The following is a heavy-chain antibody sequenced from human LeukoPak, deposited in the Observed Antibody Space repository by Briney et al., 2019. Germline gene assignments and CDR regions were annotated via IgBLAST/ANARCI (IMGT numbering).Heavy chain of an antibody. CDR1: GFTFSSNA. D-gene: IGHD2-2*01. CDR3: ASGYCGRTTCSPPFDY. J-gene: IGHJ4*02. CDR2: ISYDGSNK. Sequence: GGSLRLSCAASGFTFSSNAMHWVRQAPGKGLEWVAVISYDGSNKYYADYVKGRFTISRDNSKNTLYLEMNSLRAEDTAVYYCASGYCGRTTCSPPFDYWGQGTLVTVSS. V-gene: IGHV3-30-3*01.